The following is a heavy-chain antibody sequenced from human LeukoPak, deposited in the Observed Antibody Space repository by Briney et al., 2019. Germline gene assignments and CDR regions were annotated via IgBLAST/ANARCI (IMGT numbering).Heavy chain of an antibody. CDR3: ASLVVVTAGDFDY. V-gene: IGHV4-4*02. J-gene: IGHJ4*02. D-gene: IGHD2-21*02. Sequence: SETLSLTCAVSGGSFSSSNWWSWVRPPPGKGLEWIGEIYHSGSTNYNPSLKSRVTMSVDKSKNQFSLKLSSVTAADTAVYYCASLVVVTAGDFDYWGQGTLVTVSS. CDR1: GGSFSSSNW. CDR2: IYHSGST.